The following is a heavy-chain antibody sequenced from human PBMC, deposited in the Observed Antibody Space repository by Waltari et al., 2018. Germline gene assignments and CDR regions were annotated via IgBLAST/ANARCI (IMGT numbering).Heavy chain of an antibody. Sequence: QLQLQESGPGLVKPSETLSLTCTVSGGSISSSSYYWGWIRQPPGKGLEWIWSIYYRGSTYHNPSLKSRVTISVDTSKNQFSLKLSSVTAADTAVYYCASFRTEQWLPTEVDVWGQGTTVTVSS. D-gene: IGHD6-19*01. CDR2: IYYRGST. V-gene: IGHV4-39*01. CDR3: ASFRTEQWLPTEVDV. CDR1: GGSISSSSYY. J-gene: IGHJ6*02.